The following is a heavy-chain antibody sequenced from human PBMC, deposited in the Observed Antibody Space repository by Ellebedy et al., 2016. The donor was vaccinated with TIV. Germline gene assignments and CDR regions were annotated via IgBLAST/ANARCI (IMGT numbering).Heavy chain of an antibody. CDR2: ISAYNGNT. D-gene: IGHD3-3*01. CDR1: GYTFTSYG. CDR3: ARGSRSYRGTIFHHYYYYGMDV. J-gene: IGHJ6*02. Sequence: ASVKVSCXASGYTFTSYGISWVRQAPGQGLDWMGWISAYNGNTNYAQKLQGRVTMNTDTSTSTAYMELRSLRSEATAVYYCARGSRSYRGTIFHHYYYYGMDVWGQGTTVTVSS. V-gene: IGHV1-18*01.